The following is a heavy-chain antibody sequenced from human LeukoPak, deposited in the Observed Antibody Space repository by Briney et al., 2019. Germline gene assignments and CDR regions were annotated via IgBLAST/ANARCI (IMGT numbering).Heavy chain of an antibody. CDR2: ISAYNGNT. CDR3: ARDGRYTSYDSSGYWPLDY. CDR1: GYTFSRYG. Sequence: ASVKVSCKASGYTFSRYGISWVRQAPGQGLEWMGWISAYNGNTNYAQKVQGRVTVTIDTSTSTAYMELRSLRSDDTAVYYCARDGRYTSYDSSGYWPLDYWGQGTLVTVSS. V-gene: IGHV1-18*01. J-gene: IGHJ4*02. D-gene: IGHD3-22*01.